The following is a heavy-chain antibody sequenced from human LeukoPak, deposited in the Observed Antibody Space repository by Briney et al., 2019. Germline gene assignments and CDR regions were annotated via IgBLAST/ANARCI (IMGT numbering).Heavy chain of an antibody. CDR3: AKAVSASDY. Sequence: GGSLRLSCAASGFTFSDYYMSWIRQAPGKGLEWVSAISGSGGSTYYADSVKGRFTISRDNSKNTLYLQMNSLRAEDTAVYYCAKAVSASDYWGQGTLVTVSS. V-gene: IGHV3-23*01. D-gene: IGHD4-11*01. CDR2: ISGSGGST. CDR1: GFTFSDYY. J-gene: IGHJ4*02.